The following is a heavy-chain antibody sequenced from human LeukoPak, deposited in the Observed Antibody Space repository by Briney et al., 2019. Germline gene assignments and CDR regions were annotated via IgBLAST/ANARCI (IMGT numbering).Heavy chain of an antibody. Sequence: SETLSPTCAVYGGSFSGYYWSWIRQPPGKGLEWIGEINHSGSTNYNPSLKSRVTISVDTSKNQFSLKLSSVTAADTAVYYCARGYCSSTSCYTGIAHDFDYWGQGTLVTVSS. J-gene: IGHJ4*02. CDR3: ARGYCSSTSCYTGIAHDFDY. CDR1: GGSFSGYY. V-gene: IGHV4-34*01. CDR2: INHSGST. D-gene: IGHD2-2*02.